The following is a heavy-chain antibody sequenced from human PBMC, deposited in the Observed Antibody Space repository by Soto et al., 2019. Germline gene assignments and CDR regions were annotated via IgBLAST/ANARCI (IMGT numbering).Heavy chain of an antibody. V-gene: IGHV1-69*06. Sequence: QVQLVQSGAEVKKPGSSVKVSCKASGGTFSSYAISWVRQAPGQGLEWMGGIIPIFGTANYAQKFQGRVTITADKSTSTAYMELSSLRSEDPAVYYCALRPHRLLPMNYFDYWGQGTLVTVSS. CDR2: IIPIFGTA. D-gene: IGHD3-22*01. J-gene: IGHJ4*02. CDR1: GGTFSSYA. CDR3: ALRPHRLLPMNYFDY.